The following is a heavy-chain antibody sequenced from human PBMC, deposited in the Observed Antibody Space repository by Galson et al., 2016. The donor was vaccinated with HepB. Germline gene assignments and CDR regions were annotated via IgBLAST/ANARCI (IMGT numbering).Heavy chain of an antibody. D-gene: IGHD5-18*01. V-gene: IGHV3-23*01. CDR3: AKKASKRGYNYIDH. Sequence: SLRLSCAASGFAFTNYAMTWVRQAPGKGLEWVSTISGSGGDTYLADSVKGRFTISRDNSNNTLSLQMNNLRAEDTAVYYCAKKASKRGYNYIDHWGQGTLVTVSS. CDR1: GFAFTNYA. J-gene: IGHJ4*02. CDR2: ISGSGGDT.